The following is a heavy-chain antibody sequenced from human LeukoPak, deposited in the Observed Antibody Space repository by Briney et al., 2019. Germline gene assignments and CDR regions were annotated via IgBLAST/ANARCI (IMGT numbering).Heavy chain of an antibody. Sequence: ASVKVSCKASGGTFSSYAISWVRQAPGQGLEWMGGIIPIFGTANYAQKLQGRVTITADESTSTAYMELSSLRSEDTVVYYCARSGSSRTTYYYYGMDVWGQGTTVTVSS. D-gene: IGHD1-1*01. CDR3: ARSGSSRTTYYYYGMDV. CDR1: GGTFSSYA. V-gene: IGHV1-69*13. J-gene: IGHJ6*02. CDR2: IIPIFGTA.